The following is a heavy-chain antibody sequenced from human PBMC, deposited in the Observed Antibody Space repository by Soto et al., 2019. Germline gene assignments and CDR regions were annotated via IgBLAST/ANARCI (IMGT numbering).Heavy chain of an antibody. J-gene: IGHJ4*02. Sequence: QVPLVQSGAEVKKPGASVKVSCVASGYSFSSYGISWVRQAPGQGREWVGWISAYNGNTNYAQRVQGRVTKTTDISTTTAYMELRSLRSDDTAVYYCARGETYNGYDYAAEDNWGQGTLVTVSS. D-gene: IGHD5-12*01. V-gene: IGHV1-18*01. CDR2: ISAYNGNT. CDR3: ARGETYNGYDYAAEDN. CDR1: GYSFSSYG.